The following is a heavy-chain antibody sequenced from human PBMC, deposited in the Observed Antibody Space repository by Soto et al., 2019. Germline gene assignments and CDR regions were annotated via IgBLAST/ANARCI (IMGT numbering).Heavy chain of an antibody. J-gene: IGHJ4*02. CDR3: ATILGGFFEY. D-gene: IGHD3-3*01. CDR2: IVPIFGTT. CDR1: GASFSSHS. Sequence: QVQLAQSGAEVKKPGSSVKVSCKASGASFSSHSISWVRQDPGQGFEWMGGIVPIFGTTHHAQNFQGRVTMTADKSTNTAYMELSSLRSEDTALYYCATILGGFFEYWGQGTQVTVSS. V-gene: IGHV1-69*06.